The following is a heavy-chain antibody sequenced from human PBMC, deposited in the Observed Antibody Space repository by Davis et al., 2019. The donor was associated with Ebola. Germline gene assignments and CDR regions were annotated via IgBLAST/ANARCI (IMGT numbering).Heavy chain of an antibody. J-gene: IGHJ3*02. CDR3: ARGDHTTNDAFDI. D-gene: IGHD2-21*02. V-gene: IGHV4-39*01. CDR2: VYVSGAT. Sequence: PSETLSLTCSVSGGSISGSTASWGWIRQPPGKGLEWIANVYVSGATYKNPSLKSRLIISVDTSENRFSLEMSSVTAADTAVYYCARGDHTTNDAFDIWGQGTMVTVSS. CDR1: GGSISGSTAS.